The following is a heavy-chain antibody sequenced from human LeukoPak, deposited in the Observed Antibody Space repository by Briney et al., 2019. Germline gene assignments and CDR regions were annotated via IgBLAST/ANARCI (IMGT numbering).Heavy chain of an antibody. V-gene: IGHV3-53*04. D-gene: IGHD3-16*01. CDR3: ASGWVPFFDY. Sequence: PGGSLRLSCAAPGVTVSSNYMSLVRQAPGKGLEWVSVIYSGGSTYYADSVKGRFTISRHNSKNTLYLQMNSLRAEDTAVYYCASGWVPFFDYWGQGTLVTVSS. J-gene: IGHJ4*02. CDR1: GVTVSSNY. CDR2: IYSGGST.